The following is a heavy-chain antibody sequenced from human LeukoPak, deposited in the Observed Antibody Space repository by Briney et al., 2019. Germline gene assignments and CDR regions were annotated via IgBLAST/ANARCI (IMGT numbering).Heavy chain of an antibody. Sequence: GASVKVSCKASGYTFTSYYMHWVRQAPGQGLEWMGIINPSGGSTSYAQKFQGRVTMTRDTSTSTAYMELSSLRSEDTAVYYCARGATYYDILTGFGWFDPWGQGTLVTVSS. CDR2: INPSGGST. CDR1: GYTFTSYY. D-gene: IGHD3-9*01. J-gene: IGHJ5*02. CDR3: ARGATYYDILTGFGWFDP. V-gene: IGHV1-46*01.